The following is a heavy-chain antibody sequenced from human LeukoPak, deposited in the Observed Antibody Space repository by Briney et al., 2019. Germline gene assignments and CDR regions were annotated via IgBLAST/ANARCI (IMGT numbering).Heavy chain of an antibody. D-gene: IGHD2-21*01. Sequence: PSETLSLTCTVSGGSISSGGYYWSWIRQHPGKGLEWIGYIYYSGSTYYNPSLKSRVTISVDTSKNQFSLKLSSVTAADTAVYYCARDVVRRGFDYWGQGTLVTVSS. J-gene: IGHJ4*02. CDR2: IYYSGST. CDR1: GGSISSGGYY. V-gene: IGHV4-31*03. CDR3: ARDVVRRGFDY.